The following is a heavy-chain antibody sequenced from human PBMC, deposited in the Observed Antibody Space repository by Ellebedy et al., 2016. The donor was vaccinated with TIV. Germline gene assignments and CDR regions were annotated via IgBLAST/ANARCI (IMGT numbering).Heavy chain of an antibody. V-gene: IGHV1-24*01. Sequence: ASVKVSCKVSGYTLTELSMHWVRQAPGKGLEWMGGFDPEDGETIYAQKFQGRVTMTEDTSTDTAYMELSSLRSEDTAVYYCATVDPGPDNFYYYGMDVWGQGTTVTVSS. CDR1: GYTLTELS. CDR2: FDPEDGET. J-gene: IGHJ6*02. CDR3: ATVDPGPDNFYYYGMDV. D-gene: IGHD1-14*01.